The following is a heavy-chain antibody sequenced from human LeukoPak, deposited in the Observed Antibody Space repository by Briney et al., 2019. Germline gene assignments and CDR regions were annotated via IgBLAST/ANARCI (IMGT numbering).Heavy chain of an antibody. D-gene: IGHD3-10*01. Sequence: GGSLRLSCAASGFTFSTYWMSWVRQAPGKGLEWVANIKQDGSEKYYVDSVKGRFTISRDNAKNSLYLQMNSLRAEDTAVYYCARTPGRGYGSGSYYDRFDYWGQGTLVTVSS. CDR3: ARTPGRGYGSGSYYDRFDY. CDR2: IKQDGSEK. J-gene: IGHJ4*02. CDR1: GFTFSTYW. V-gene: IGHV3-7*01.